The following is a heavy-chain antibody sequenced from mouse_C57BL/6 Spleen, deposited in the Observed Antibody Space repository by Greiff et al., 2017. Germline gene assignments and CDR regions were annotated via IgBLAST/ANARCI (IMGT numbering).Heavy chain of an antibody. CDR3: ASCNYPGWFAY. J-gene: IGHJ3*01. V-gene: IGHV1-66*01. Sequence: VQLQQSGPELVKPGASVKISCKASGYSFTSYYIHWVKQRPGQGLEWIGWIYPGSGNTKYNEKFKGKATLTADTSSSTAYMQLSSLTSEDSAVYYCASCNYPGWFAYWGQGTLVTVSA. D-gene: IGHD2-1*01. CDR1: GYSFTSYY. CDR2: IYPGSGNT.